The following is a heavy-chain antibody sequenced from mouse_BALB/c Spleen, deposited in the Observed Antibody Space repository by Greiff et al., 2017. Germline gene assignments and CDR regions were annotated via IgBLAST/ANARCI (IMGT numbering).Heavy chain of an antibody. CDR1: GFNIKDYY. J-gene: IGHJ2*01. CDR2: IDPEIGDT. Sequence: EVQLQQSGAELVRSGVSVKLSCTASGFNIKDYYMHWVKQSPDQGLEWIGWIDPEIGDTEYAPKFQGKASMTADTSSNTACLQLSSITSGDTAVYFCNTWGTTVRTLDDWGQGTTLTGSA. V-gene: IGHV14-4*02. D-gene: IGHD1-1*01. CDR3: NTWGTTVRTLDD.